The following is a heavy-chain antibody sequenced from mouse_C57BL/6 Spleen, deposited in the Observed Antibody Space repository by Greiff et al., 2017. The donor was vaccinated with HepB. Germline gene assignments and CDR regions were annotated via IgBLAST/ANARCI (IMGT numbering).Heavy chain of an antibody. CDR3: ARGILRSPYYAMDY. Sequence: QVQLKQSGPELVKPGASVKISCKASGYAFSSSWMNWVKQRPGKGLEWIGRIYPGDGDTNYNGKFKGKATLTADKSSSTAYMQRSSLTSEYSAVYFCARGILRSPYYAMDYWGQGTSVTVSS. CDR2: IYPGDGDT. CDR1: GYAFSSSW. D-gene: IGHD1-1*01. V-gene: IGHV1-82*01. J-gene: IGHJ4*01.